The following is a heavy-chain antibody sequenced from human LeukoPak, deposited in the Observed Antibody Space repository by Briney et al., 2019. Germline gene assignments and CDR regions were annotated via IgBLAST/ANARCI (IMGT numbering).Heavy chain of an antibody. CDR3: VSFYETY. J-gene: IGHJ4*02. CDR2: INHNGNVN. D-gene: IGHD2/OR15-2a*01. CDR1: GFTFSSYW. Sequence: GGSLRLSCAASGFTFSSYWMNWARQAPGKGLEWVASINHNGNVNYYVDSVKGRFTISKDNAKNTVYLQMNSLRAEDTAVYYCVSFYETYWGRGTLVTVSS. V-gene: IGHV3-7*01.